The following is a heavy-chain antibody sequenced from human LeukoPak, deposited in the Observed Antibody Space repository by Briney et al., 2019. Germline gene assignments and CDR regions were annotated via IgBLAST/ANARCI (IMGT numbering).Heavy chain of an antibody. V-gene: IGHV4-4*07. CDR3: ANSGGCYWYFDL. Sequence: SETLSLTCTVSGGSISSYYWSWIRQPAGQGLEWIGRFYTNGRTTYNPSLKSRVTMSVDTSKNQFSLKLSSVTAADTAVYYCANSGGCYWYFDLWGRGTLATVSS. J-gene: IGHJ2*01. CDR1: GGSISSYY. D-gene: IGHD3-16*01. CDR2: FYTNGRT.